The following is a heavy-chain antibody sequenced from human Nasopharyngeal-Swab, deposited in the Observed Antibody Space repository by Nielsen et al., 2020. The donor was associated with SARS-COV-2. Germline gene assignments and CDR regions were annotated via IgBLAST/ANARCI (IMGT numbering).Heavy chain of an antibody. Sequence: SETLSLTYTVFGGSISSSSYYWGWIRQPPGKGLEWIGSIYYSGSTYYNPSLKSRVTISVDTSKNQFSLKLGSVTAADTAVYYCARHTYIAARLGDYWGQGTLVTVSS. CDR2: IYYSGST. J-gene: IGHJ4*02. D-gene: IGHD6-6*01. CDR3: ARHTYIAARLGDY. CDR1: GGSISSSSYY. V-gene: IGHV4-39*01.